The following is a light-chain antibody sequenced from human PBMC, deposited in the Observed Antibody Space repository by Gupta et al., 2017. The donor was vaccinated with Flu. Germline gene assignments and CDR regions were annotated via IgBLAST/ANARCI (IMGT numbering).Light chain of an antibody. CDR2: EGS. J-gene: IGLJ2*01. CDR3: CSYAGSRTYVV. V-gene: IGLV2-23*01. Sequence: SALPPPASVSWSPGHPTTISCTGTSSDLASYNLVSWYQQHPGKAPKLMIYEGSKRPSGVSNRFSGSKSGNTASLTISGLQAEDEADYYCCSYAGSRTYVVFGGGTKLTVL. CDR1: SSDLASYNL.